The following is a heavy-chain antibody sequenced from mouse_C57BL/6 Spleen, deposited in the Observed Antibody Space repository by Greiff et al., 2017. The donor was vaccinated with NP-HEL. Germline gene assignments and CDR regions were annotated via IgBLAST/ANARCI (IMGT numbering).Heavy chain of an antibody. J-gene: IGHJ1*03. V-gene: IGHV10-1*01. CDR2: IRSKSNNYAT. D-gene: IGHD1-1*01. CDR1: GFSFNTYA. CDR3: VRHADYYGSGYFDV. Sequence: EVQLVESGGGLVQPKGSLKLSCAASGFSFNTYAMNWVRQAPGKGLEWVARIRSKSNNYATYYADSVKDRFTISRDDSESMLYLQMNNLKTEDTAMYYCVRHADYYGSGYFDVWGTGTTVTVSS.